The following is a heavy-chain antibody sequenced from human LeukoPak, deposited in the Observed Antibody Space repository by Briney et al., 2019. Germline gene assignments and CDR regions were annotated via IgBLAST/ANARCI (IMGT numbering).Heavy chain of an antibody. CDR1: GFTFSSYV. J-gene: IGHJ4*02. CDR2: ISGSGGRT. Sequence: GGSLRLSCAASGFTFSSYVMSWVRQAPGKGLEWVSAISGSGGRTYYADSVKGRFTISRDNSKNTLYLQMNSLRAEDTAVYFCAKDGGGTTTIAVGDFDYWGQGTLVTVSS. V-gene: IGHV3-23*01. D-gene: IGHD3-22*01. CDR3: AKDGGGTTTIAVGDFDY.